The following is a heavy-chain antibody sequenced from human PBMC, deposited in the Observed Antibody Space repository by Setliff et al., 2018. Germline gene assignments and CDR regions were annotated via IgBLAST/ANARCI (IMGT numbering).Heavy chain of an antibody. J-gene: IGHJ2*01. CDR2: IIPASNGA. CDR1: GGTFKSDG. D-gene: IGHD1-26*01. V-gene: IGHV1-69*04. CDR3: VRVRRGGYHSIYWSFDL. Sequence: SVKVSCKASGGTFKSDGFNWVRQAPGQGLEWMGRIIPASNGANYAQRFRGRVSFSADISTGTVFMDLSSLESEDTAVYYCVRVRRGGYHSIYWSFDLWGRGTLVTVSS.